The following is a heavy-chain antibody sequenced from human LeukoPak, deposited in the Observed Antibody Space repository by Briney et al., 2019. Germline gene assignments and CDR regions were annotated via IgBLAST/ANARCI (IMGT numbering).Heavy chain of an antibody. CDR2: IHYSGKA. V-gene: IGHV4-59*11. J-gene: IGHJ6*02. CDR1: GGSISGHY. CDR3: ARLGVDYDMDV. Sequence: PSETLSLTCTVSGGSISGHYWTWVRQPPGEGLEWIGQIHYSGKADYNPSLRSRITISVDTSKNQMSLKVTSVTAADTAVYYCARLGVDYDMDVWRQGTTVTVS.